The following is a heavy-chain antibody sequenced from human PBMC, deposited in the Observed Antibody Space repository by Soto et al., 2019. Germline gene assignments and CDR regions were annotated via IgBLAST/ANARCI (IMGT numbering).Heavy chain of an antibody. V-gene: IGHV4-61*01. CDR3: ATLRTILAPACDY. Sequence: QVQLQESGPGLVKPSETLSLTCTVSGGSVSSGFYYWSWIRQPPGKGLEWIGYIYYSGNTDYNPSLKSRVIISVDTSKSQFSLRLSSVTAADTAVYYCATLRTILAPACDYWGQGTLLTVAS. D-gene: IGHD3-3*01. J-gene: IGHJ4*02. CDR2: IYYSGNT. CDR1: GGSVSSGFYY.